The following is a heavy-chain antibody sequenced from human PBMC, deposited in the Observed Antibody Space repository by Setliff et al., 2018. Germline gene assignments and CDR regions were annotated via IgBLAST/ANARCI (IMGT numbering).Heavy chain of an antibody. J-gene: IGHJ5*02. CDR1: GFTFSSYA. CDR2: ISYDGSNK. CDR3: ARDGYCSSTSCPGWFDP. Sequence: LRLSCAASGFTFSSYAMHWVRQAPGKGLEWVAVISYDGSNKYYADSVKGRFTISRDNSKNTLYLQMNSLRAEDTAVYYCARDGYCSSTSCPGWFDPWGQGTLVTVSS. V-gene: IGHV3-30*01. D-gene: IGHD2-2*03.